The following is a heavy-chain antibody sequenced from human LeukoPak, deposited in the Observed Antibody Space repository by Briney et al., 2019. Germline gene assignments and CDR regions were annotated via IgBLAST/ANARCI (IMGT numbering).Heavy chain of an antibody. D-gene: IGHD6-13*01. CDR1: GGSISSYY. Sequence: PSETLSLTCTVSGGSISSYYWSWIRQPPGKGLEWIGRIYTSGSTNYNPSLKSRVTMSVDTSKNQFSLKLSSVTAADTAVYYCARMRVGEVSSSWRRAFDIWGQGTMVTVSS. V-gene: IGHV4-4*07. CDR2: IYTSGST. CDR3: ARMRVGEVSSSWRRAFDI. J-gene: IGHJ3*02.